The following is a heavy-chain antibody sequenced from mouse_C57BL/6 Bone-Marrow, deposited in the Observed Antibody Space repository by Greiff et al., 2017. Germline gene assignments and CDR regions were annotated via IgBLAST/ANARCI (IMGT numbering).Heavy chain of an antibody. Sequence: VQWVESGAELARPGASVKLSCKASGYTFTSYGISWVKQRTGQGLEWIGEIYPRSGNTYYNEKFKGKATLTADKSSSTAYMELRSLTSEDSAVYFCARQLFYAMDYWGQGTSVTVSS. CDR2: IYPRSGNT. V-gene: IGHV1-81*01. D-gene: IGHD3-1*01. CDR1: GYTFTSYG. J-gene: IGHJ4*01. CDR3: ARQLFYAMDY.